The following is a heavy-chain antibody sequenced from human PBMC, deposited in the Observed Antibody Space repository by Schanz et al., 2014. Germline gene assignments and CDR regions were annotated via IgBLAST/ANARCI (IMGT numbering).Heavy chain of an antibody. CDR1: GGTFSSYS. CDR3: AREVGLYDRGWFDP. CDR2: IIPILGIA. V-gene: IGHV1-69*04. D-gene: IGHD3-22*01. Sequence: QVQLVQSGAEVKKPGSSVKVSCKASGGTFSSYSISWVRQAPGQGLEWMGRIIPILGIANYAQKFQGRVTNTADKSTSTAYMDLSSLRPEDTAVYYCAREVGLYDRGWFDPWGQGTLVDGSS. J-gene: IGHJ5*02.